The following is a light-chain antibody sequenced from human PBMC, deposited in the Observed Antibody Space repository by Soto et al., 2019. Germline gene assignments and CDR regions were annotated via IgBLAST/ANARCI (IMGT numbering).Light chain of an antibody. CDR3: MQALQVPIT. CDR1: QSLLHSHGYNY. CDR2: FGS. J-gene: IGKJ5*01. Sequence: IVMTQIPVSLPVTPGEPASISCKSIQSLLHSHGYNYMDLYLHKPGQSPKLLMYFGSYRASGVPDRFSGSGSGTNFTLRISRVETEDFGIYYCMQALQVPITFGQGTRREIK. V-gene: IGKV2-28*01.